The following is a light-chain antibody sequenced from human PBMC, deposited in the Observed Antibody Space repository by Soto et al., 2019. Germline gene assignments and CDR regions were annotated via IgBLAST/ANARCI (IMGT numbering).Light chain of an antibody. CDR1: QSVSSNY. Sequence: EIVLTQSPGTLSLSPGERATLSCSASQSVSSNYLAWYQQKPGQAPRLPIYDASSRATGIPDRFSGSGSGTDFTLTIRRLEPEDFEVYYGEQECRASPCTFGQGTKVDIK. J-gene: IGKJ1*01. CDR3: EQECRASPCT. V-gene: IGKV3-20*01. CDR2: DAS.